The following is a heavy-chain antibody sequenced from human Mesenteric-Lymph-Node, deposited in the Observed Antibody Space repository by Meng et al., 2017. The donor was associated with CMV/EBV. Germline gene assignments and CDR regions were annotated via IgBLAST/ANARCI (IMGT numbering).Heavy chain of an antibody. CDR2: VIPDLGIS. V-gene: IGHV1-69*10. CDR1: GGPFNNYA. D-gene: IGHD6-13*01. J-gene: IGHJ4*02. CDR3: GGGNSWYRFDS. Sequence: SCRASGGPFNNYAISWVRQAPGQGLEWMGGVIPDLGISKHAQKFQGRVTITADKSTTTAYMELSSLRSQDTAVYFCGGGNSWYRFDSWGQGTLVTVSS.